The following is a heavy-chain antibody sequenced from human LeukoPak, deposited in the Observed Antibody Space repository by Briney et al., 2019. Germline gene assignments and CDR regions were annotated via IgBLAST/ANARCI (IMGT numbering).Heavy chain of an antibody. J-gene: IGHJ4*02. CDR2: VNRSGST. CDR3: ASCSSRWYYRLDY. Sequence: SETLSLTCAVYGGSFSGYYWSWIRQPPGKGLEWIGEVNRSGSTNYNPSLKSRVTISVDTSKNQFSLKLSSVTAADTAVYYCASCSSRWYYRLDYWGQGTLVTVSS. CDR1: GGSFSGYY. V-gene: IGHV4-34*01. D-gene: IGHD6-13*01.